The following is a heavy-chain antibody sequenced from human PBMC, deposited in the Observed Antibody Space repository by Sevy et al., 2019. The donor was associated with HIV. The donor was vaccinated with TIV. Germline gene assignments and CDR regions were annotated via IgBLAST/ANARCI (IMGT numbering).Heavy chain of an antibody. J-gene: IGHJ6*02. CDR1: GFTSSKYD. D-gene: IGHD3-16*01. CDR2: IGYAGDI. CDR3: ARGGPGGYYYYGLDV. V-gene: IGHV3-13*01. Sequence: GESLKISCAASGFTSSKYDMHWVRQVSGKSLEWVSGIGYAGDIYYLDSVKGRFTISRENAKNSLYLEMNSLRAGDTALYYCARGGPGGYYYYGLDVWGQGTTVTVSS.